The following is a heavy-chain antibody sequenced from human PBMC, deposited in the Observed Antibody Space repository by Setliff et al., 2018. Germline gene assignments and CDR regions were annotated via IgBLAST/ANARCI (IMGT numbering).Heavy chain of an antibody. CDR2: IYPADSDT. J-gene: IGHJ3*02. Sequence: HGESLTISCKGSGYTFTNYWIAWVRQMPGKGLEYMGIIYPADSDTTYSPSFQGQVTISADKSINTAYLQWSSLKASDTAIYYCARVGPLTDDAFDIWGQGTMVTVSS. CDR3: ARVGPLTDDAFDI. D-gene: IGHD1-26*01. CDR1: GYTFTNYW. V-gene: IGHV5-51*01.